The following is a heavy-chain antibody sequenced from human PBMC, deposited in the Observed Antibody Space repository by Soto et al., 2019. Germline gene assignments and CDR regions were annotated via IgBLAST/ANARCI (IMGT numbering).Heavy chain of an antibody. Sequence: GGSLRLSCAASGFTFSSYAMSWVRQAPGKGLEWVSAISGSGGSTYYADSVKGRFTISRDNSKNTLYLQMNSLRAEDTAVYYCAKDSYYYDSSGYYAYDYWGQGTLVTVS. CDR1: GFTFSSYA. CDR2: ISGSGGST. J-gene: IGHJ4*02. CDR3: AKDSYYYDSSGYYAYDY. D-gene: IGHD3-22*01. V-gene: IGHV3-23*01.